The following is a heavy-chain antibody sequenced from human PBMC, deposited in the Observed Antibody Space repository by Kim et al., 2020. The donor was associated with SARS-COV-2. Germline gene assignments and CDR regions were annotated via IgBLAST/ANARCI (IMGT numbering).Heavy chain of an antibody. D-gene: IGHD3-16*02. CDR1: GYTFTSYY. CDR3: ARDRRYDYIWGSYRSVNWFDP. CDR2: INPSGGST. Sequence: ASVKVSCKASGYTFTSYYMHWVRQAPGQGLEWMGIINPSGGSTSYAQKFQGRVTMTRDTSTSTVYMELSSLRSEDTAVYYCARDRRYDYIWGSYRSVNWFDPWGQGTLVTVSS. V-gene: IGHV1-46*01. J-gene: IGHJ5*02.